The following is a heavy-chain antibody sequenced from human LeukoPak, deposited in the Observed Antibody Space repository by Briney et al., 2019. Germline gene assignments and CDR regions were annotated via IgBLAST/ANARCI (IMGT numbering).Heavy chain of an antibody. CDR2: TNPNSGNT. CDR1: GYTFTSYD. V-gene: IGHV1-8*01. D-gene: IGHD2-2*02. J-gene: IGHJ6*02. CDR3: ARVWRYQLLYEYYYYYYGMDV. Sequence: ASVKVSCKASGYTFTSYDINWVRQATGQGLEWMGWTNPNSGNTGYAQKFQGRVTMTRNTSISTAYMELSSLRSEDTAVYYCARVWRYQLLYEYYYYYYGMDVWGQGTTVTVSS.